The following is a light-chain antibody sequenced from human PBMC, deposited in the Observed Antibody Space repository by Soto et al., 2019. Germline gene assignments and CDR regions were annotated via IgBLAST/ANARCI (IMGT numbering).Light chain of an antibody. V-gene: IGKV3-15*01. CDR3: QQYNNWPWT. Sequence: EVVMTQSPATLSVSPGERATLSCRASQSVTSNYLAWYQQKPGQAPRLLIHGASTRAPGFPARFSGSGSGTDFTLTISSLQSEDFAVYYCQQYNNWPWTFGQGTKVDIK. CDR2: GAS. CDR1: QSVTSN. J-gene: IGKJ1*01.